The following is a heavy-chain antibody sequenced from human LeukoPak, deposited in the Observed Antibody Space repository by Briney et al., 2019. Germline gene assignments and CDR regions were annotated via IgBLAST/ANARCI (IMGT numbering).Heavy chain of an antibody. D-gene: IGHD4-17*01. J-gene: IGHJ4*02. CDR1: GGSISSGGYS. CDR3: ARDPDDYGDYDGLDY. CDR2: IYHSGST. V-gene: IGHV4-30-2*01. Sequence: SQTLSLTCAVSGGSISSGGYSWSWIRQPPGKGLEWIGYIYHSGSTYYNPSLKSRVTISVDTSKNQFSLKLSSVPAADTAVYYCARDPDDYGDYDGLDYWGQGTLVTVSS.